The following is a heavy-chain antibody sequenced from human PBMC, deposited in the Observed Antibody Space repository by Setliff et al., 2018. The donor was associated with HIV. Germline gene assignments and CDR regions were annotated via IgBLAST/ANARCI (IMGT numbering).Heavy chain of an antibody. D-gene: IGHD3-22*01. CDR1: GDSISTSTYY. Sequence: PSETLSLTCNVSGDSISTSTYYWGWVRQSSGKGLEWIGSIAYSGSTTYSPSLRSRVTISVDTSKNQFSLRLRSVTAADTAVYYCAKEMAVDYYDSSGYSWFDSWGQGTLVTVSS. J-gene: IGHJ5*01. V-gene: IGHV4-39*07. CDR2: IAYSGST. CDR3: AKEMAVDYYDSSGYSWFDS.